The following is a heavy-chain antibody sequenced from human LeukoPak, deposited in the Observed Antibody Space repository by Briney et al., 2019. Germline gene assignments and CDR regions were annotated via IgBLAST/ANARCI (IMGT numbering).Heavy chain of an antibody. J-gene: IGHJ5*02. CDR2: ISAYNGNT. CDR1: GYTFTSYG. D-gene: IGHD3-22*01. V-gene: IGHV1-18*01. Sequence: ASVKVSCKASGYTFTSYGISWVRQAPGQGLEWMGWISAYNGNTNYAQKLQGRVTMTTDTSTSTAYMELRSLRSDDTAVYYCARGRGTYYYDSSGYCWFDPWGQGTLVTVSS. CDR3: ARGRGTYYYDSSGYCWFDP.